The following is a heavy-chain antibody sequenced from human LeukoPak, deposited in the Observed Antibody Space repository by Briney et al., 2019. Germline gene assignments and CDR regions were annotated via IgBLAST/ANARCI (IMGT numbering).Heavy chain of an antibody. CDR2: ISYDGSNK. V-gene: IGHV3-30*04. CDR1: GFTFSSYA. CDR3: ASRYGSGSFDY. Sequence: PGGSLRLSCAASGFTFSSYAMHWVRQAPGKGLEWVAVISYDGSNKYYADSVKGRFTISRDNSKNTLYLQMNSLRAEDTAVYYCASRYGSGSFDYWGQGTLVTVSS. D-gene: IGHD3-10*01. J-gene: IGHJ4*02.